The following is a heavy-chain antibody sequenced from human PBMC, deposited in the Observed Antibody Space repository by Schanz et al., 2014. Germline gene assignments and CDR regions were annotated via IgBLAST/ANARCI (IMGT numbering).Heavy chain of an antibody. D-gene: IGHD3-10*01. CDR3: ARVVLGGDAFDI. Sequence: QVQLQESGPALVKPSETLSLTCTVSSGSISSEYWSWIRQPAGKGLEWIGRIYNSGKTNYNPSLESRVSMSVDTSKKQLSLKLRSVSAADTAVYYCARVVLGGDAFDIWGQGTMVTVSS. V-gene: IGHV4-4*07. J-gene: IGHJ3*02. CDR1: SGSISSEY. CDR2: IYNSGKT.